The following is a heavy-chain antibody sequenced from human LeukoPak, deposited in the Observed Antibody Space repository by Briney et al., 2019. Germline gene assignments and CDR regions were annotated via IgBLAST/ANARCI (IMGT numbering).Heavy chain of an antibody. V-gene: IGHV4-4*07. J-gene: IGHJ3*02. Sequence: SETLSLTCTVSGGSISSYYWSWLRQPAGKGLEWIGRIYTSGSTNYNPSLKSRVTMSVDTSKNQFSLKLSSVTAADTAVYYCARDFSTIFGVVKPPYDAFDIWGQGTMVTVSS. CDR3: ARDFSTIFGVVKPPYDAFDI. CDR2: IYTSGST. CDR1: GGSISSYY. D-gene: IGHD3-3*01.